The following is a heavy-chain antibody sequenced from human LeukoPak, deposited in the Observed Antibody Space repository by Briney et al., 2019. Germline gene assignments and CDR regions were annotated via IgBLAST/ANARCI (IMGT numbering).Heavy chain of an antibody. CDR2: IYYSGST. CDR3: ARTIAAAGSDWFDP. CDR1: GGSISSYY. Sequence: SETLSLTCTVSGGSISSYYWSWIRQPPGEGLEWIGTIYYSGSTYYNPSLKSRLTISVDRSKNQFSLKLDSVTAADTAVYYCARTIAAAGSDWFDPWGQGTLVTVSS. V-gene: IGHV4-59*04. D-gene: IGHD6-13*01. J-gene: IGHJ5*02.